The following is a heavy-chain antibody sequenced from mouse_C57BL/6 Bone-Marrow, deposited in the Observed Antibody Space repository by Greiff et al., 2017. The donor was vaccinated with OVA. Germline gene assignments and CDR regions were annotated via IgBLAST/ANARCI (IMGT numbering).Heavy chain of an antibody. CDR1: GYTFTSYG. CDR3: ARGRGLRRGWFAY. V-gene: IGHV1-81*01. Sequence: QVQLQQSGAELARPGASVKLSCKASGYTFTSYGISWVKQRTGQGLEWIGEIYPRSGNTYYNEKFKGKATLTADKSSSTAYMELRSLTSEDSAVYFCARGRGLRRGWFAYWGQGTLVTVSA. D-gene: IGHD2-4*01. J-gene: IGHJ3*01. CDR2: IYPRSGNT.